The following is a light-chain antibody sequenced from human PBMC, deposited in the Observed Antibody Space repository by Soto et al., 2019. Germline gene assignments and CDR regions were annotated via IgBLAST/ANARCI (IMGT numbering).Light chain of an antibody. CDR2: DAF. V-gene: IGKV1-33*01. Sequence: DIQMTQSPSSLPASVGDRVTITCQATQDIRNYLNWYQQKPGKVPKVLIYDAFNLQTGVSSRFSGSGSGTDFTFTISSLQPEDIATYYCQQYDKFPYTFGQGTKVDIK. J-gene: IGKJ2*01. CDR3: QQYDKFPYT. CDR1: QDIRNY.